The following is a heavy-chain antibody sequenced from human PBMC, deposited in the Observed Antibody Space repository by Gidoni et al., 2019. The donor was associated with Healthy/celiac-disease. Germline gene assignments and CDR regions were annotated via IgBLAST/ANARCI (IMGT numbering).Heavy chain of an antibody. D-gene: IGHD6-19*01. J-gene: IGHJ4*02. V-gene: IGHV3-73*02. CDR1: GFTFSGSA. Sequence: EVQLVESGGGLVQPGGSLELSCAASGFTFSGSAMHWVRQASGKGLEWVGRIRSKANSYATAYAASVKGRFTISRDDSKNTAYLQMNSLKTEDTAVYYCTSGIAVAGTSYWGQGTLVTVSS. CDR3: TSGIAVAGTSY. CDR2: IRSKANSYAT.